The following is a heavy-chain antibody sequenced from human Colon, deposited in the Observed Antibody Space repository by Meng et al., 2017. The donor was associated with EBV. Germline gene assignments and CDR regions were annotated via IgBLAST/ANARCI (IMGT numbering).Heavy chain of an antibody. J-gene: IGHJ4*02. CDR1: GDFSSSGNHH. CDR3: TTYAVGAGGGGY. D-gene: IGHD2-15*01. Sequence: LQRQESGPGRVKLSQTLSLSCVVFGDFSSSGNHHVSWIRQAPGKGLEWIGHSESTSYNPSLRSRVVISVDTAKNQFSLRLDSVTAADTAVYYCTTYAVGAGGGGYWGPGTLVTVSS. V-gene: IGHV4-30-4*01. CDR2: HSEST.